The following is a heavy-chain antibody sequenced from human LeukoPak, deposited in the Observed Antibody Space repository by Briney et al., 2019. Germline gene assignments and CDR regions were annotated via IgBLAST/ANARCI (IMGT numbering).Heavy chain of an antibody. CDR1: GYTFTSYC. J-gene: IGHJ6*03. D-gene: IGHD2-15*01. V-gene: IGHV1-18*01. CDR2: LSAYNGNT. Sequence: ASVKVPCKASGYTFTSYCSSWGRHAPGQGLEWMVWLSAYNGNTNYAQKLQGRVTMTTDTSTSTAYMELRSLRSDDTAVYYCARGQSGGPLDYYYYYMDVWGKGTTVTVSS. CDR3: ARGQSGGPLDYYYYYMDV.